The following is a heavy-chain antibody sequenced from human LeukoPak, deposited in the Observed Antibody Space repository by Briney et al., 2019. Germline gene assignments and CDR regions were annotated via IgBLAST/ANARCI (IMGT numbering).Heavy chain of an antibody. V-gene: IGHV1-2*02. CDR2: INPKNGDR. J-gene: IGHJ3*02. Sequence: GASVKVSCKASGYTVTGSFVHWVRQAPGQGLEWMGWINPKNGDRDYARKFQGRVTISRDTSVSTAYMDLSSLRSDDTAVYFCASLSIATDCFDIWGQGTMVTVSS. CDR1: GYTVTGSF. CDR3: ASLSIATDCFDI. D-gene: IGHD2/OR15-2a*01.